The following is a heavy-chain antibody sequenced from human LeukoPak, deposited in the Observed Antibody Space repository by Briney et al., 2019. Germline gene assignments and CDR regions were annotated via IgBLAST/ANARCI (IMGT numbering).Heavy chain of an antibody. CDR2: ISYDGSNK. Sequence: GRSLRLSCAASGFTFSYYTMHWVRQAPGRELEWVAVISYDGSNKYYADSVEGRFTISRDNSKNTLYLQMNSLRAEDTAVYYCARVLNYYDSSGYYFSYWGQGTLVTVSS. D-gene: IGHD3-22*01. V-gene: IGHV3-30-3*01. CDR1: GFTFSYYT. CDR3: ARVLNYYDSSGYYFSY. J-gene: IGHJ4*02.